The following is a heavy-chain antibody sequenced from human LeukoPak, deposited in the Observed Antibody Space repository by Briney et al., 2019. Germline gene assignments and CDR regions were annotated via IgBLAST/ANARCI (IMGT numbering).Heavy chain of an antibody. J-gene: IGHJ3*02. CDR1: GFTFDDYA. CDR2: ISWNSGSI. D-gene: IGHD1-26*01. CDR3: AREKWSGSYNAFDI. V-gene: IGHV3-9*01. Sequence: GRSLRLSCAASGFTFDDYAMHWVRQAPGKGLEWVSGISWNSGSIGYADSVKGRFTISRDNAKNSLYLQMNSLRAEDTALYYCAREKWSGSYNAFDIWGQGTMVTVSS.